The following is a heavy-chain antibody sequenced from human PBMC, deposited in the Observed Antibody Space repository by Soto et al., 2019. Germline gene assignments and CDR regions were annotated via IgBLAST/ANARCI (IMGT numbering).Heavy chain of an antibody. D-gene: IGHD3-10*01. CDR3: ARSYDY. Sequence: QVQLVESGGGVVQPGRSLRLSCAASGFTFSNFGMHWVRQAPGKGLEWVAVIWYDGSYTYYADSVKGRFTISRDNSKNTLYLQMNSLRVEDTAVYYCARSYDYWGQGALVTVSS. V-gene: IGHV3-33*01. CDR1: GFTFSNFG. CDR2: IWYDGSYT. J-gene: IGHJ4*02.